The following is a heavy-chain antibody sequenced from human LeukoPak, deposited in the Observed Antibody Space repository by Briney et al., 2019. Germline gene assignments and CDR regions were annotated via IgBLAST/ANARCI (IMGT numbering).Heavy chain of an antibody. CDR2: INPSGGST. CDR3: ASGQGGCSGGSCYYDAFDI. CDR1: GYTFTSYY. Sequence: ASVKVSCKASGYTFTSYYMHWVRQAPGRGLEWMGIINPSGGSTSYAQKFQGRVTMTRDTSTSTVYMELSRLRSEDTAVYYCASGQGGCSGGSCYYDAFDIWGQGTMVTVSS. D-gene: IGHD2-15*01. V-gene: IGHV1-46*01. J-gene: IGHJ3*02.